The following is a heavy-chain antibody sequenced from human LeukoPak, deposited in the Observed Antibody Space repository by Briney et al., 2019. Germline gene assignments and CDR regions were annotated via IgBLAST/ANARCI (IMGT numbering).Heavy chain of an antibody. CDR2: ISGSGGST. Sequence: GGSLRLSCAASGFTFSSYAMSWVRQAPGKGVEWVSAISGSGGSTYYADSVKGRFTISRDNSKNALYLQMNSLRAEDTAVYYCAKGAGVVVITAVCFDYWGQGTLVTVSS. CDR3: AKGAGVVVITAVCFDY. J-gene: IGHJ4*02. D-gene: IGHD3-22*01. V-gene: IGHV3-23*01. CDR1: GFTFSSYA.